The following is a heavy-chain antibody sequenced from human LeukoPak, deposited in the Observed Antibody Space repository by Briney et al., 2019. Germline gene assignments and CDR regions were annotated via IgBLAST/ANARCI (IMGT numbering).Heavy chain of an antibody. V-gene: IGHV4-30-4*01. CDR2: IYYSGST. D-gene: IGHD1-1*01. CDR3: ARSLDYYYYGMDV. CDR1: GGSISSGDYY. Sequence: PSETLSLTCTVSGGSISSGDYYWSWIRQPPGKGLEWIGYIYYSGSTYYNPSLKSRVTISVDTSKNQFSLKLSSVTAADTAVYYCARSLDYYYYGMDVWGQGTTVTVSS. J-gene: IGHJ6*02.